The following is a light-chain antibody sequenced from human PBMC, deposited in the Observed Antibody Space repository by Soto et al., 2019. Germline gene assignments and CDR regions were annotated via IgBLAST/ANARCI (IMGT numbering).Light chain of an antibody. CDR2: GAS. J-gene: IGKJ2*01. CDR3: QQYHTSPYT. CDR1: HGVSSTF. Sequence: EIVLTQSPGTLSLSPGERATLSCRASHGVSSTFLAWYQQKPGQAPRLLIYGASSRATGIPDRFSGSGSGTDFTLTISRLEPEDFAVYFCQQYHTSPYTFGQGTRLEIK. V-gene: IGKV3-20*01.